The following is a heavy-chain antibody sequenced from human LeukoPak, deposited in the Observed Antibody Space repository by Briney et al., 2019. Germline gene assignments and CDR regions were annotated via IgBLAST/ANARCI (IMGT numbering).Heavy chain of an antibody. CDR3: AKEDPGATFDY. J-gene: IGHJ4*02. CDR2: ISSSGGTT. D-gene: IGHD1-26*01. Sequence: PGGSLRLSCAASGFTFSSYAMNWVRQAPGKGLEWVSGISSSGGTTYYADSVKGRFTISRDNSKNTLYLQMNSLRGEDTAVYYRAKEDPGATFDYWGQGTLVTVSS. CDR1: GFTFSSYA. V-gene: IGHV3-23*01.